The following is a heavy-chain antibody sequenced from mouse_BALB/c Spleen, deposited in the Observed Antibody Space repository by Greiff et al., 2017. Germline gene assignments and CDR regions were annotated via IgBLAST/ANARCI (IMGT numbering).Heavy chain of an antibody. Sequence: EVKVEESGGGLVQPGGSLKLSCAASGFDFSRYWMSWVRQAPGKGLEWIGEINPDSSTINYTPSLKDKFIISRDNAKNTLYLQMSKVRSEDTALYYCARRYGNYVGYAMDYWGQGTSVTVSS. D-gene: IGHD2-10*02. CDR3: ARRYGNYVGYAMDY. CDR2: INPDSSTI. V-gene: IGHV4-1*02. CDR1: GFDFSRYW. J-gene: IGHJ4*01.